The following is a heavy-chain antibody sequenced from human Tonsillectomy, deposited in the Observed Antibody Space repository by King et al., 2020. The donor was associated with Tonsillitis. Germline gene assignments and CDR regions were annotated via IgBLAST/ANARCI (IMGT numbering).Heavy chain of an antibody. J-gene: IGHJ2*01. V-gene: IGHV4-59*08. CDR1: GGSISSYY. CDR3: ARRGGGGNWYYDL. Sequence: QLQESGPGLVKPSETLSLTCVVSGGSISSYYWSWIRQPPGKGLEWFGFIHYSGRSNYNSSLERRVTMSVDTSQNHFSLKLSSVTAADTAVYYCARRGGGGNWYYDLWGRGTLVTVSS. CDR2: IHYSGRS. D-gene: IGHD2-21*01.